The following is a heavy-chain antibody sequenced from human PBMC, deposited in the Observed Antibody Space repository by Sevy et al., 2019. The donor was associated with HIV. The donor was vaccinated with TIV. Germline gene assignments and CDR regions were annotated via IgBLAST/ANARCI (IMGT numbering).Heavy chain of an antibody. CDR3: ATTKDYYEGSGSPFDY. CDR1: GYTFTGYY. CDR2: FDPEDGET. J-gene: IGHJ4*02. V-gene: IGHV1-24*01. D-gene: IGHD3-22*01. Sequence: ASVKVSCKASGYTFTGYYMHWVRQAPGKGLEWMGSFDPEDGETFYAQKFRGRVTLTEDTSTDTAYMELSSLRSEDTAVYYCATTKDYYEGSGSPFDYWGQGTLVTVSS.